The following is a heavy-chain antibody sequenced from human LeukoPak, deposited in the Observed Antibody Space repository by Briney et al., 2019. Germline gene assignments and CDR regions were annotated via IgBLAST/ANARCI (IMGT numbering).Heavy chain of an antibody. D-gene: IGHD1-26*01. J-gene: IGHJ3*02. CDR3: ARLPRSAFDI. Sequence: SETLSLTCTVSGGSISSYYWSWIRQPPGKGLEWIGYIYYTGNTNYNPSLKSRVTISLDTSKNQFSLKLSSVTAADTAVYYCARLPRSAFDIWGQGTMVTVSS. V-gene: IGHV4-59*08. CDR2: IYYTGNT. CDR1: GGSISSYY.